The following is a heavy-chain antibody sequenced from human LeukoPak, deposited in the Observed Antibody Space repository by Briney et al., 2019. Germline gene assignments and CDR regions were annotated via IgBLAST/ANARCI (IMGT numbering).Heavy chain of an antibody. Sequence: GGSLRLSCAASRFTFSTNWMSWVRQAPGKGLEWVANIKPDGGEKYYVDSAKGRFTIYRDNAKNSLYLQMSSLRAADTAVYYCASGNWNDRAFDIWGQGTMVTVSS. CDR1: RFTFSTNW. D-gene: IGHD1-20*01. CDR3: ASGNWNDRAFDI. V-gene: IGHV3-7*01. J-gene: IGHJ3*02. CDR2: IKPDGGEK.